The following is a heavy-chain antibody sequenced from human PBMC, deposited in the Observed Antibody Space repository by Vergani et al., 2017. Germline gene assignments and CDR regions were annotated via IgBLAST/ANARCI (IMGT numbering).Heavy chain of an antibody. CDR2: ISYDGSNK. Sequence: QVQLVESGGGVVQPGRSLRLSCAASGFPFSSYGMHWVRQAPGKGLEWVAVISYDGSNKYYADSVKGRFTISRDKSKNTLYLQMNSLRADDTAVEEGEKERRGGKKKGTDYWGQGTLVTVSS. CDR3: EKERRGGKKKGTDY. CDR1: GFPFSSYG. J-gene: IGHJ4*02. V-gene: IGHV3-30*18. D-gene: IGHD3-10*01.